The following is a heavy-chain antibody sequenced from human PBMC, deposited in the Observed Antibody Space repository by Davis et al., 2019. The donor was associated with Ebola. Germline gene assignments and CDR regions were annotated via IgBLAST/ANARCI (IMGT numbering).Heavy chain of an antibody. J-gene: IGHJ6*02. Sequence: MPSETLSLTCAVSGGSISSSNWWSWVRQPPGKGLEWIGSIYYSGSTYYNPSLKSRVTISVDTSKNQFSLKLSSVTAADTAVYYCARGRGQYYYDSSGYGTYYYGMDVWGQGTTVTVSS. CDR1: GGSISSSNW. CDR3: ARGRGQYYYDSSGYGTYYYGMDV. CDR2: IYYSGST. V-gene: IGHV4-4*02. D-gene: IGHD3-22*01.